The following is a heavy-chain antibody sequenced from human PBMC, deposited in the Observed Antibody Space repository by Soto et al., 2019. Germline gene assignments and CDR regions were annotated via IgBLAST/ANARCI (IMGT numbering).Heavy chain of an antibody. CDR2: IKQEGSEK. V-gene: IGHV3-7*05. J-gene: IGHJ4*02. CDR3: ARGSLYSGGWYEIGFDY. D-gene: IGHD6-19*01. CDR1: GFTFSSYW. Sequence: GGSLRLSCAASGFTFSSYWMSWVRQAPGKGLEWVANIKQEGSEKYYVDSVKGRFTISRDNAKNSLYLQMNSLRAEDTAVYYCARGSLYSGGWYEIGFDYWGQGTLVTVSS.